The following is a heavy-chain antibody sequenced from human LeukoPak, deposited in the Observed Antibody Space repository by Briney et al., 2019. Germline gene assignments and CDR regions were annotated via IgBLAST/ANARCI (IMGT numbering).Heavy chain of an antibody. V-gene: IGHV4-30-2*01. CDR3: ARSRQAPGLFNS. CDR2: IYDRGPA. D-gene: IGHD3-10*01. Sequence: PSETLSLTCTVSGYAITSGGFSWNWIRQPPGKGLEWIGCIYDRGPAYYNPSLKSRFTISVDRPKNQFFLNVTSLTAADTAVYYCARSRQAPGLFNSWGQGTLVVVSS. CDR1: GYAITSGGFS. J-gene: IGHJ5*01.